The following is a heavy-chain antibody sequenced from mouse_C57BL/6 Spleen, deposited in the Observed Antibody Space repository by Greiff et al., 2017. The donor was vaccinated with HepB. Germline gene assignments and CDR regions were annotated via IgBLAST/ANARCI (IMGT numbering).Heavy chain of an antibody. CDR1: GYTFTSYW. J-gene: IGHJ3*01. D-gene: IGHD2-4*01. Sequence: QVQLQQPGAELVKPGASVKVSCKASGYTFTSYWMHWVKQRPGQGLEWIGRIHPSDSDTNYNQKFKGKATLTVDKSSSTAYMQLSSLTSEDSAVYYCALYYDYDWFAYWGQGTLVTVSA. CDR3: ALYYDYDWFAY. CDR2: IHPSDSDT. V-gene: IGHV1-74*01.